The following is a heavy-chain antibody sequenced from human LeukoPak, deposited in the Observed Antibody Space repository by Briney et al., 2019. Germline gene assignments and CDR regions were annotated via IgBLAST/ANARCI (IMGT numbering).Heavy chain of an antibody. CDR2: IGGGGGST. V-gene: IGHV3-23*01. CDR1: GFTFSSYA. CDR3: AKVSRAASRGAFDI. Sequence: PGGSLRLSCAASGFTFSSYAMSWVRQAPGKGLEWVSAIGGGGGSTYYAYVVRGRFTTSRDNSKNTLYLQMNSLRAEDTAVYYCAKVSRAASRGAFDIWGQGTMVTVSS. J-gene: IGHJ3*02. D-gene: IGHD6-25*01.